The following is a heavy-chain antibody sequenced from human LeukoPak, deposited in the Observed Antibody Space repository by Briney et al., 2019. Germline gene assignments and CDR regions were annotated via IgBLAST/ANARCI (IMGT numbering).Heavy chain of an antibody. J-gene: IGHJ6*03. CDR3: ARRGGYSGYDYPLYYYYMDV. D-gene: IGHD5-12*01. Sequence: NPSETLSLNCTVSGGSISSYYWSWIRQPPGKGLEWIGYIYTSGSTNYNPSLKSRVTISVDTSKNQFSLKLSSVAAADTAVYYCARRGGYSGYDYPLYYYYMDVWGKGTTVTVSS. CDR2: IYTSGST. CDR1: GGSISSYY. V-gene: IGHV4-4*09.